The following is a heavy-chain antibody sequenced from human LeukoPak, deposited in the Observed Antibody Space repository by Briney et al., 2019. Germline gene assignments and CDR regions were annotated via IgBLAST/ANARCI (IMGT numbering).Heavy chain of an antibody. CDR2: IIPIFGTA. CDR3: ARCSIIAAWKFDY. V-gene: IGHV1-69*13. D-gene: IGHD6-6*01. J-gene: IGHJ4*02. Sequence: SVKVSCKASGGTFSSYAISWVRQAPGQGLEWMGGIIPIFGTADYAQKFQGRVTITADESTSTAYMELSSLRSEDTAVYYCARCSIIAAWKFDYWGQGTLVTVSS. CDR1: GGTFSSYA.